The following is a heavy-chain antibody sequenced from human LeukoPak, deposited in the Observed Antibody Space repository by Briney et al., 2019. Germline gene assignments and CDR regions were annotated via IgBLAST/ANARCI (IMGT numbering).Heavy chain of an antibody. CDR3: VRSGRGTYFYFDW. V-gene: IGHV1-18*01. J-gene: IGHJ4*02. D-gene: IGHD6-25*01. CDR1: GYMLARYG. CDR2: ISGSTYGT. Sequence: ASVKVSCAASGYMLARYGMSWVRQAPGQGPEWVGWISGSTYGTRYAQKFQGRVSMTQDTSANIVYMELKSLTSDDTAVYYCVRSGRGTYFYFDWWGQGTRATVSS.